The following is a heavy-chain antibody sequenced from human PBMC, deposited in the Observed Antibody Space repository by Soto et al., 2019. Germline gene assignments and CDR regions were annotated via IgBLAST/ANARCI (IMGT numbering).Heavy chain of an antibody. CDR1: GYTLTELS. J-gene: IGHJ4*02. Sequence: QVELVQSGAEVKKPGASVKVSCKVSGYTLTELSMHWVRQAPGKGLEWMGVFDAEDGAASYAQIFQGRVTMTVDTSTDTAYMEVTSLRSEDTAVYYCATDLFPDYADAWVTFRPADYWGQGTQVTVSS. V-gene: IGHV1-24*01. CDR2: FDAEDGAA. CDR3: ATDLFPDYADAWVTFRPADY. D-gene: IGHD3-16*02.